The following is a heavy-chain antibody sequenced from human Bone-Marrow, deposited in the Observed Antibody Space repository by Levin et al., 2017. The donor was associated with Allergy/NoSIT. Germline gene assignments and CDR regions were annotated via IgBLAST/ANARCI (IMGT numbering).Heavy chain of an antibody. CDR1: GSSFSSGFH. J-gene: IGHJ4*02. CDR3: ARVVGVMIPAAIDY. V-gene: IGHV4-38-2*02. CDR2: IYHNGKT. Sequence: SETLSLTCNVSGSSFSSGFHWGWIRQPPEKGLEWIGSIYHNGKTNYNPSLKSRVTVSLDTSRNQFSLRLSSVTAADTALYYFARVVGVMIPAAIDYWGQGTLVTVSS. D-gene: IGHD2-15*01.